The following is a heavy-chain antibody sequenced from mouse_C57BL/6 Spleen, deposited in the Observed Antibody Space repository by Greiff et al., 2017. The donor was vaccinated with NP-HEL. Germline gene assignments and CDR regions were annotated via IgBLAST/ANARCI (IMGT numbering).Heavy chain of an antibody. D-gene: IGHD1-1*01. CDR3: ARWGGRSSYFDY. J-gene: IGHJ2*01. CDR2: IYPGDGDT. CDR1: GYAFSSSW. Sequence: QVQLKESGPELVKPGASVKISCKASGYAFSSSWMNWVKQRPGKGLEWIGRIYPGDGDTNYNGKFKGKATLTADKSSSTAYMQLSSLTSEDSAVYFCARWGGRSSYFDYWGQGTTLTVSS. V-gene: IGHV1-82*01.